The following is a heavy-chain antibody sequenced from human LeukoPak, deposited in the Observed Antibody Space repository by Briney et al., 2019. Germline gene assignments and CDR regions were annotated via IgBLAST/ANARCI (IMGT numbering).Heavy chain of an antibody. CDR2: ISSSSSYI. Sequence: PGGSLRLSCAASGFTFSSYSMNWVRQAPGKGLEWVSSISSSSSYIYYADSVKGRFTISRDNAKNSLYLQMNSLRAEDTAVYYCARDETDYYDSSGYKGYWGQGTLVTVSS. CDR1: GFTFSSYS. D-gene: IGHD3-22*01. V-gene: IGHV3-21*01. J-gene: IGHJ4*02. CDR3: ARDETDYYDSSGYKGY.